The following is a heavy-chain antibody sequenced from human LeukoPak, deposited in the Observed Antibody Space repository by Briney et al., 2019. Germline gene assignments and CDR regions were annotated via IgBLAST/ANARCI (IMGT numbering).Heavy chain of an antibody. Sequence: NSSETLSLTCTVSRGSISSDYWNWIRQPPGKGLEWIGYIYYSGSTNYNPSLKSRVTISVDTSKNQFSLNLRSVTAADTAVYYCARGQAGATTLFDYWGQGTLVTVSS. CDR3: ARGQAGATTLFDY. D-gene: IGHD1-26*01. CDR1: RGSISSDY. CDR2: IYYSGST. V-gene: IGHV4-59*01. J-gene: IGHJ4*02.